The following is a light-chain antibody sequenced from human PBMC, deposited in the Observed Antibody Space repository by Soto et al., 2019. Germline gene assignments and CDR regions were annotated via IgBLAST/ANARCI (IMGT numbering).Light chain of an antibody. CDR2: DAS. CDR1: QSFGSW. V-gene: IGKV1-5*01. CDR3: QQYNSPLT. J-gene: IGKJ4*01. Sequence: DIQMTQSPSTLPASVGDRVTITCRASQSFGSWLAWYQQKPGKAPKLLIYDASSLESGVPSRFSGSGSGTEFTLTISSLQPDDFATYYCQQYNSPLTFGGGTKVEIK.